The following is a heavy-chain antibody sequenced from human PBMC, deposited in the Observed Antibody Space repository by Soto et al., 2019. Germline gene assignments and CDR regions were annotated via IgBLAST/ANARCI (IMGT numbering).Heavy chain of an antibody. J-gene: IGHJ6*02. CDR2: IYHSGST. CDR3: ARAHYGDYGYGMDV. Sequence: KSSETLSLTCAVSGGSISSGGYSWSWIRQPPGKGLEWIGYIYHSGSTYYNPSLKSRVTISVDRSKNQFSLKLSSVTAAVTAVYYCARAHYGDYGYGMDVWGQGTTVTVSS. V-gene: IGHV4-30-2*01. CDR1: GGSISSGGYS. D-gene: IGHD4-17*01.